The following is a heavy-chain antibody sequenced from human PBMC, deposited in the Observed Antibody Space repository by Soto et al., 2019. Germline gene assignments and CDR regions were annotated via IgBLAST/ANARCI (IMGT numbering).Heavy chain of an antibody. J-gene: IGHJ5*02. V-gene: IGHV1-18*01. D-gene: IGHD5-12*01. CDR2: ISAYNGNT. CDR3: ARDGSGCYDWGVWFDP. CDR1: GYTFTSYG. Sequence: QVQLVQSGAEVKKPGASVKVSCKASGYTFTSYGISWVRQAPGQGLEGMGWISAYNGNTNYAQKLQGRVTMTTDTSTSTADMELRSMRSDDTAVYYCARDGSGCYDWGVWFDPWGQGTLVTVSS.